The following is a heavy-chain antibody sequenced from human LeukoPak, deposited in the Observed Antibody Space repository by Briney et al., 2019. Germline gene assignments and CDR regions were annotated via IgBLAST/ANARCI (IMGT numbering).Heavy chain of an antibody. D-gene: IGHD1-26*01. Sequence: GGSLRLSCAASGFIFSSYDMQWVRQTAGEGLEWVSAIGTAGDPYYAGSVKGRFTISRENAQNSLYLQMNSLRAGDTAVYYCARGSLGAPNAFDIWGQGTMVTVSS. CDR1: GFIFSSYD. CDR2: IGTAGDP. CDR3: ARGSLGAPNAFDI. J-gene: IGHJ3*02. V-gene: IGHV3-13*05.